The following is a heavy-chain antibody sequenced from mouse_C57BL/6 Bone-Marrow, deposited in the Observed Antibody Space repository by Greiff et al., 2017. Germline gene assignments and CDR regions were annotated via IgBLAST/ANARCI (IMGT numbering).Heavy chain of an antibody. Sequence: EVQLQQSGPVLVKPGASVKISCKASGYSFTGYYMNWVKQSPEKSLEWIGEINPSTGGTTYNQKFKAKATLTVDKSSSTAYMQLKSMTSEDSAVYYCARSRASAGYGYWGQGTTLTVSS. V-gene: IGHV1-42*01. CDR3: ARSRASAGYGY. CDR2: INPSTGGT. D-gene: IGHD3-2*02. J-gene: IGHJ2*01. CDR1: GYSFTGYY.